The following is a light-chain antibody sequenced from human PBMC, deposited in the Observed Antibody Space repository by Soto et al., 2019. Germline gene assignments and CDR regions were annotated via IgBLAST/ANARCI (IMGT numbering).Light chain of an antibody. CDR1: SSDVGGYNH. V-gene: IGLV2-23*02. CDR3: CSYAGSSTFVV. CDR2: EVS. J-gene: IGLJ2*01. Sequence: QSALTQPASVSGSPGQSITISCTGTSSDVGGYNHVSWYQQHPGKAPKLMIYEVSKRPSGVSNRFSGSKSGNTASLTISGLQAEDEADYYCCSYAGSSTFVVFGGGTQLTVL.